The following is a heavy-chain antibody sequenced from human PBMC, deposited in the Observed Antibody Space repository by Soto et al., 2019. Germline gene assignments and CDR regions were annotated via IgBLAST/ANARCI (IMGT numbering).Heavy chain of an antibody. CDR3: ARFSSIWYKDYFNY. D-gene: IGHD6-13*01. V-gene: IGHV1-69*12. J-gene: IGHJ4*02. CDR2: IIPIFGTT. CDR1: GGTFSNYA. Sequence: QVQLVQSGAEVKKHGSSVKDSCKASGGTFSNYAISWVRQAPGQGLEWMGGIIPIFGTTNYAQRFQVRVTITADESTSTADMELSSLRSEHTALYYCARFSSIWYKDYFNYWGQGTLVTVSS.